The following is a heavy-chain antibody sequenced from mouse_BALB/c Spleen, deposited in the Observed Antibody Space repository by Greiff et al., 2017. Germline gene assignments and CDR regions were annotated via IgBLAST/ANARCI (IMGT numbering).Heavy chain of an antibody. CDR2: IYPGDGDT. Sequence: QVQLQQSGAELVRPGSSVKISCKASGYAFSSYWMNWVKQRPGQGLEWIGQIYPGDGDTNYNGKFKGKATLTADKSSSTAYMQLSSLTSEDSAVYFCARSLTPYYAMDYWGQGTSVTVSS. CDR3: ARSLTPYYAMDY. V-gene: IGHV1-80*01. J-gene: IGHJ4*01. CDR1: GYAFSSYW.